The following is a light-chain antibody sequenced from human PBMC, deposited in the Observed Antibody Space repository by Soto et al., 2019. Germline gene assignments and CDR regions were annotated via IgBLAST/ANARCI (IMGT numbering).Light chain of an antibody. CDR3: PQYNNWPPWT. CDR1: QSVSSN. CDR2: GAF. V-gene: IGKV3-15*01. Sequence: EIVMTQSPATLSVSPGERATLSCRASQSVSSNLAWYQQKPGQAPRLLIYGAFTRATGIPARCSGSGSGTEFTLTTGSLPTEDFAVYYCPQYNNWPPWTFGQGTEVEIK. J-gene: IGKJ1*01.